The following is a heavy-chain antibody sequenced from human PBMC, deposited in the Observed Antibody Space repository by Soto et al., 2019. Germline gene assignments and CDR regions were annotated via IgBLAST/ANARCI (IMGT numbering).Heavy chain of an antibody. CDR1: GATFSTHT. V-gene: IGHV1-69*02. CDR2: IIPMLGIA. D-gene: IGHD2-2*01. CDR3: GWDKDQLPTV. Sequence: QVQLVQSGAEVKKPGSSVKVSCRASGATFSTHTIIWVRQAPGQGLEWVGRIIPMLGIANYAQKFQGRVTITADKSTRTAYMELSSLRAEDTARYYWGWDKDQLPTVWGQGTLVTVSS. J-gene: IGHJ1*01.